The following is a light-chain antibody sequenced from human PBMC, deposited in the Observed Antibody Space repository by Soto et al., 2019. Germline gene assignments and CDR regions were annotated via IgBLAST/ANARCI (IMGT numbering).Light chain of an antibody. Sequence: QSALTQPASMSGSPGQSITISCTGTSSDVGGYNYVSWYQQHPGKAPKLMIYEVSNRPSGVSNRFSGSKSGNTASLTISGLQAEDEADYYCSSYTSSSPYVFGTGTKLTVL. V-gene: IGLV2-14*01. CDR3: SSYTSSSPYV. J-gene: IGLJ1*01. CDR2: EVS. CDR1: SSDVGGYNY.